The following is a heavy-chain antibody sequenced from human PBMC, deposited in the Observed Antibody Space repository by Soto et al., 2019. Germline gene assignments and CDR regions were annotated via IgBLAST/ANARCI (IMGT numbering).Heavy chain of an antibody. J-gene: IGHJ3*02. CDR1: GFTFSSYG. V-gene: IGHV3-30*18. D-gene: IGHD5-12*01. CDR3: AKDNGSGCDWLRVGDASDI. CDR2: ISYDGSNK. Sequence: QVQLVESGGGVVQPGRSLRLSCAASGFTFSSYGMHWVRQAPGKWLEWVAVISYDGSNKYYADSVKGRLPISRDNSKNTLYLQMDSLRGEDTAVYYCAKDNGSGCDWLRVGDASDIWGQGTMVTVSS.